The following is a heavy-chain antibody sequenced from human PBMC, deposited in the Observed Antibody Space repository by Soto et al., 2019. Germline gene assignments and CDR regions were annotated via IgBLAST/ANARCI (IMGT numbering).Heavy chain of an antibody. J-gene: IGHJ1*01. CDR2: IYSGGST. V-gene: IGHV3-53*01. Sequence: EVQLVESGGGLIQPGGSLRLSCAASGFTVSSNYMSWVRQAPGKGLEWVSVIYSGGSTYYADSVKGRLTISRDNSKNTLYLQMHSRRAEDTAVYYCSRDRVESGYPEYFQHWGQGTLVTVSS. CDR1: GFTVSSNY. CDR3: SRDRVESGYPEYFQH. D-gene: IGHD3-22*01.